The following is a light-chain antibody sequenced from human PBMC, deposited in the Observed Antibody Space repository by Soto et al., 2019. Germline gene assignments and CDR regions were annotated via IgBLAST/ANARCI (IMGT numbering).Light chain of an antibody. CDR2: EVN. J-gene: IGLJ1*01. Sequence: QSVLTQPPSASGSPGQSVAISCTGTSSDVGGYNYVSWYQQHPGKAPKLMIYEVNKRPSGVPDRFSGSKSGNTASLTVPGLQAEDEAGYYCSSYAGSSNVFGTGTKVTVL. CDR1: SSDVGGYNY. CDR3: SSYAGSSNV. V-gene: IGLV2-8*01.